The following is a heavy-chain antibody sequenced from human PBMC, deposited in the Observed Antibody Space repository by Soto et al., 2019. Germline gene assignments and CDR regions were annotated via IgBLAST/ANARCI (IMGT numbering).Heavy chain of an antibody. V-gene: IGHV3-23*01. Sequence: PGGSLRLSCAASAFTFTNDAMSWVRQAPGKGLEWVSSISGSGGSTYYADSVQGRFTISRDNSNNTLYLQMDSLRAEDTAVYYCGKVADSGYYTVERWGQGTLVTVSS. CDR3: GKVADSGYYTVER. D-gene: IGHD3-22*01. CDR2: ISGSGGST. J-gene: IGHJ4*02. CDR1: AFTFTNDA.